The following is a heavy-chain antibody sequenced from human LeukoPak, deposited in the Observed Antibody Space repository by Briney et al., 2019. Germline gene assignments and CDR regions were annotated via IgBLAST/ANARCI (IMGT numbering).Heavy chain of an antibody. V-gene: IGHV3-15*01. Sequence: GGSLRLSCAASGFTFSNAWMSWVRQAPGKGLEWVGRIKSKTDGGTTDYAAPVKGRFTISRDDSKNTLYLQMNSLKTEDTAVYYCTTKWWVSSSSFDIWGQGTMVTVSS. J-gene: IGHJ3*02. CDR3: TTKWWVSSSSFDI. CDR2: IKSKTDGGTT. CDR1: GFTFSNAW. D-gene: IGHD6-6*01.